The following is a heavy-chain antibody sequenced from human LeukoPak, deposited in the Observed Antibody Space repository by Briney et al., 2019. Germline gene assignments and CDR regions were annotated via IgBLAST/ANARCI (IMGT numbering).Heavy chain of an antibody. CDR1: GGTFSSYA. D-gene: IGHD3-10*01. J-gene: IGHJ4*02. CDR2: IILIFGTA. Sequence: SVKVSCKASGGTFSSYAISWVRQAPGQGLEWMGGIILIFGTANYAQKFQGRVTITADESTSKAYLELSSLRSEDTAVYYCARPPTDEYYYGSGSYYRVYYFDYWGQGTLVTVSS. CDR3: ARPPTDEYYYGSGSYYRVYYFDY. V-gene: IGHV1-69*13.